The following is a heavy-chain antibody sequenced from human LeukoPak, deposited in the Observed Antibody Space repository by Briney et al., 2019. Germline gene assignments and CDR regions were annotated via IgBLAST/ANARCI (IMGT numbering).Heavy chain of an antibody. CDR3: ARATIATTDSMDV. J-gene: IGHJ6*02. D-gene: IGHD2-21*01. V-gene: IGHV3-66*01. Sequence: GGSLRLSCAASGFTVSSNYMTWVRQAPGKGLEWVSVIYSGGTTYYADSVKGRFTISRGNSKNTLYLQMNSLRAEDTAVYYCARATIATTDSMDVWGQGTTVTVSS. CDR1: GFTVSSNY. CDR2: IYSGGTT.